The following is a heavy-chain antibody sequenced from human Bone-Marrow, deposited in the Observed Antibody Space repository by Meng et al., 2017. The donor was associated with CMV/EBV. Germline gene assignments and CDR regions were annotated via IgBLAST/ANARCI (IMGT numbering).Heavy chain of an antibody. CDR3: ARDRRVGAIGGAFDI. CDR2: ISSSSSYI. CDR1: AFTFSSYA. V-gene: IGHV3-21*01. Sequence: GGSLRLSCAASAFTFSSYAMSWVRQAPGRGLEWVSSISSSSSYIYYADSVKGRFTISRDNAKNSLYLQMNSLRAEDTAVYYCARDRRVGAIGGAFDIWGQGTMVTVSS. J-gene: IGHJ3*02. D-gene: IGHD1-26*01.